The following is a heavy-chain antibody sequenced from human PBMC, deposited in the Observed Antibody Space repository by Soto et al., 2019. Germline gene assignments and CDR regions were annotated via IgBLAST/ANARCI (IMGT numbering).Heavy chain of an antibody. Sequence: SETLSLTCAVYGGSFSCYYWSWIRQPPGKGLEWIGEINHSGSTNYNPPLKSRVTISVDTSKNQFSLKLSSVTAADTAVYYCARARGYGSGSYGHYYYYYGMDVWGQGTTVTVSS. CDR1: GGSFSCYY. J-gene: IGHJ6*02. D-gene: IGHD3-10*01. V-gene: IGHV4-34*01. CDR3: ARARGYGSGSYGHYYYYYGMDV. CDR2: INHSGST.